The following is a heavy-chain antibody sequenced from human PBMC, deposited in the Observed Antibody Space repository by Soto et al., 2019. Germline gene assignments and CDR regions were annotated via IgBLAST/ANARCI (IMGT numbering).Heavy chain of an antibody. Sequence: SETLSLTCAVSGGSISSGGYYWSWIRQHPGKGLEWIGYIYYSGSTYYNPPLKSRVTISVDTSKNQFSLKLSSVTAADTAVYYCARAGVRGAPYYYYYGMDVWGQGTTVTVS. CDR2: IYYSGST. V-gene: IGHV4-31*02. CDR3: ARAGVRGAPYYYYYGMDV. D-gene: IGHD3-10*01. CDR1: GGSISSGGYY. J-gene: IGHJ6*02.